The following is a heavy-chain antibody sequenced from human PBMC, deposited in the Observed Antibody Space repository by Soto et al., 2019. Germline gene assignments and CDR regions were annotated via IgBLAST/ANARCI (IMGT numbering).Heavy chain of an antibody. CDR3: AKDRGAYCGGDCYSVDY. D-gene: IGHD2-21*02. CDR2: ISYDGSNK. CDR1: GFTFSSYG. J-gene: IGHJ4*02. Sequence: QVQLVESGGGVVQPGRSLRLSCAASGFTFSSYGMHWVRQAPGKGLEWVAVISYDGSNKYYADSVKGRFTISRDNSKNTLYLQMNSLRAEDTAVYYCAKDRGAYCGGDCYSVDYWGQGTLVTVSS. V-gene: IGHV3-30*18.